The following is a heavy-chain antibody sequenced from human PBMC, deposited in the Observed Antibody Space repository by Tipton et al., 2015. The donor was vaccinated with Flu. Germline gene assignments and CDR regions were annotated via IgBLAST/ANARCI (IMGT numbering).Heavy chain of an antibody. D-gene: IGHD4-11*01. CDR3: ARRDYSNYVSDPKNWFDP. CDR2: VGHTGNT. J-gene: IGHJ5*02. CDR1: GDSIRSSNYY. Sequence: LRLSCAVSGDSIRSSNYYWGWIRQPPGKGLEWIGNVGHTGNTYHNPSLRSRVSISVDTSKNQFSLKLSSVTAADTAVYYCARRDYSNYVSDPKNWFDPWGQGNLVTVSS. V-gene: IGHV4-38-2*01.